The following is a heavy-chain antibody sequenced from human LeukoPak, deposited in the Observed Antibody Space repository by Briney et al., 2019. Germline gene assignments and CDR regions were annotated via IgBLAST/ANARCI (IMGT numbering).Heavy chain of an antibody. D-gene: IGHD6-13*01. V-gene: IGHV4-39*07. J-gene: IGHJ4*02. Sequence: SETLSLTCTVSGGSLSSSSYYWGWLRQPPVMGQEWFGSIYYSGSTYYDPSLKSRVTISVDTSKNQFSLKLSSVTAADTAVYYCARDLGIAAAGPLDYWGQGTLVTVSS. CDR1: GGSLSSSSYY. CDR3: ARDLGIAAAGPLDY. CDR2: IYYSGST.